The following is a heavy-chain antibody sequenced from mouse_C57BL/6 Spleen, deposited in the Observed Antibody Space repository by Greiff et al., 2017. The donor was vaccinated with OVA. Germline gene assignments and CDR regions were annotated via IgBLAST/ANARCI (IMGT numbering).Heavy chain of an antibody. J-gene: IGHJ2*01. CDR2: IDPENGDT. CDR3: TTALYYGSSYDY. Sequence: EVQLQQSGAELVRPGASVKLSCTASGFNIKDDYMHWVKQRPEQGLEWIGWIDPENGDTEYASKFQGKATITADTSSNTAYLQLSSLTSEDTAVYYCTTALYYGSSYDYWGQGTTLTVSS. D-gene: IGHD1-1*01. CDR1: GFNIKDDY. V-gene: IGHV14-4*01.